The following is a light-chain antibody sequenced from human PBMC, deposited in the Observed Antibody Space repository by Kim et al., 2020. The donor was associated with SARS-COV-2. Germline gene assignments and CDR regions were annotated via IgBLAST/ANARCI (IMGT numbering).Light chain of an antibody. CDR3: QHYNSYPYT. CDR1: QNIATW. Sequence: AASVGERVTITCRASQNIATWLAWYQHKQGKAPKLLVYKASTLESGVPSRFSDSGSETEFILTISSLQPDDFATYYCQHYNSYPYTFGQGTKLEI. CDR2: KAS. J-gene: IGKJ2*01. V-gene: IGKV1-5*03.